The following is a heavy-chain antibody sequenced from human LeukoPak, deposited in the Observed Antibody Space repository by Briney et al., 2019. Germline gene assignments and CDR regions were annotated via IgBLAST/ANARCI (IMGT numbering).Heavy chain of an antibody. Sequence: PGGSLRLSCAASGFTFSNFEMNWVRQAPGKGLEWVAYISSSGSSKHYADSVKGRFTISRDNAKRSLYLQMNSLGVEDTAVYYCARGTYTSGWDWGQGTLVTVSS. CDR2: ISSSGSSK. CDR1: GFTFSNFE. J-gene: IGHJ4*02. V-gene: IGHV3-48*03. D-gene: IGHD6-19*01. CDR3: ARGTYTSGWD.